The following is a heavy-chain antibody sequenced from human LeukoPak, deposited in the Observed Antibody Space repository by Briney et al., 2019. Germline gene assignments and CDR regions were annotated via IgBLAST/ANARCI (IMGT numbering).Heavy chain of an antibody. CDR2: ISASGHYI. CDR3: ARDGSWGDYQFYFYMDV. V-gene: IGHV3-23*01. CDR1: GFTFRTFA. D-gene: IGHD2-2*01. Sequence: GGSLRLSCEASGFTFRTFAMSWVRQAPGKGLEGLSGISASGHYIYHADSVKGRFTISRDNSKKTLYIEINSLRVEDTAVYYCARDGSWGDYQFYFYMDVWGKGTTVTVSS. J-gene: IGHJ6*03.